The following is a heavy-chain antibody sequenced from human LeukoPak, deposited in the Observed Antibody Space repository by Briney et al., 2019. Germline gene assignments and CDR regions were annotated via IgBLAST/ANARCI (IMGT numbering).Heavy chain of an antibody. CDR1: GFTFSSYG. V-gene: IGHV3-23*01. Sequence: GGSLRLSCAASGFTFSSYGMSWVRQAPGKGLEWASAISGSGGSTYYADSVKGRFTISRDNSKNTLYLQMNSLRAEDTAVYYCASLSGKNTMVRGVTKAWTFDYWGQGTLVTVSS. D-gene: IGHD3-10*01. J-gene: IGHJ4*02. CDR2: ISGSGGST. CDR3: ASLSGKNTMVRGVTKAWTFDY.